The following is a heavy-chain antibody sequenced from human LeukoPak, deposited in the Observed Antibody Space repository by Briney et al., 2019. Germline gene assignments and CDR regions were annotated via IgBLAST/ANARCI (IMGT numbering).Heavy chain of an antibody. CDR2: MNPNSGNT. J-gene: IGHJ6*02. D-gene: IGHD1-26*01. V-gene: IGHV1-8*01. Sequence: ASVKVSCKASGYTFTSYDINWVRQATGHGLEWMGWMNPNSGNTGYAQKFQGRVTMTRNTSISTAYMELSSLRSEDTAVYYCARGDGGSYYVYYYYGMDVWGQGTTVTVSS. CDR1: GYTFTSYD. CDR3: ARGDGGSYYVYYYYGMDV.